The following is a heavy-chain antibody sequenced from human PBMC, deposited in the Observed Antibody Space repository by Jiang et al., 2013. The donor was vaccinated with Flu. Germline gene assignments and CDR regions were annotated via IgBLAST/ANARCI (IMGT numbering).Heavy chain of an antibody. CDR2: IYYSGST. Sequence: GLVKPSETLSLTCTVSGGSISSGDYYWSWIRQPPGKGLEWIGYIYYSGSTYYNPSLKSRVTISVDTSKNQFSLKLSSVTAADTAVYYCARFITMIGAQGDYWGQGTLVTVSS. D-gene: IGHD3-22*01. CDR1: GGSISSGDYY. J-gene: IGHJ4*02. CDR3: ARFITMIGAQGDY. V-gene: IGHV4-30-4*01.